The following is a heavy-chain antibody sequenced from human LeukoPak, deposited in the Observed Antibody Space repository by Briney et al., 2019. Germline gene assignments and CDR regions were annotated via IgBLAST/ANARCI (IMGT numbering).Heavy chain of an antibody. V-gene: IGHV3-21*04. CDR2: ISSSSSYI. J-gene: IGHJ4*02. D-gene: IGHD3-22*01. Sequence: GGSLRLSCAASGFTFSSYSMNWVRQAPGKGLEWVSSISSSSSYIYYADSVKGRFTISRDNAKNSLYLQMNSLRAEDTAVYYCSKDGYDYDSSYSYFDYWGQGTLVTVSS. CDR1: GFTFSSYS. CDR3: SKDGYDYDSSYSYFDY.